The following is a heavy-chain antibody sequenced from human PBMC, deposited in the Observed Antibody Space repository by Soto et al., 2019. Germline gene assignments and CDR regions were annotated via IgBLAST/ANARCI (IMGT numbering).Heavy chain of an antibody. Sequence: ASVKVSCKASGYTFTGYYMHWVRQAPGQGLEWMGWINPNSGGTNYAQKFQGWVTMTRDTSISTAYMELSRLRSDDTAVYYCARDLSLAGNLVERYHHYRMLFSCQAPTVTV. J-gene: IGHJ6*02. CDR3: ARDLSLAGNLVERYHHYRMLF. CDR2: INPNSGGT. CDR1: GYTFTGYY. V-gene: IGHV1-2*04. D-gene: IGHD6-19*01.